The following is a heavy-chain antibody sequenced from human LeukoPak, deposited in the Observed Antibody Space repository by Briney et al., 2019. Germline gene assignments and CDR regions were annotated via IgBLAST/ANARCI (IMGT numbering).Heavy chain of an antibody. Sequence: GASVKVSCKASGYTFTSYGISWVRQAPGQGLEWMGWISAYNGNTNYAQKLQSRVTMTTDTSTSTAYMELRSLRSDDTAVYYCAREGSSTSPNWFDPWGQGTLVTVSS. V-gene: IGHV1-18*01. CDR2: ISAYNGNT. D-gene: IGHD2-2*01. CDR3: AREGSSTSPNWFDP. J-gene: IGHJ5*02. CDR1: GYTFTSYG.